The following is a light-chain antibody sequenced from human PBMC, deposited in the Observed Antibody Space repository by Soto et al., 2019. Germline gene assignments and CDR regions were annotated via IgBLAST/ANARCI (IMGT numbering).Light chain of an antibody. CDR1: QSVSRSY. V-gene: IGKV3-20*01. CDR2: GAS. Sequence: EIVLTQSPGTLSLSPGERATLSCRASQSVSRSYLAWYQQKPGQAPRLLIDGASSRATGIPDRFSGSGSGTDFTLPIIRLETEDFAVYYCQQYGISAWTFGQGTKVEIK. CDR3: QQYGISAWT. J-gene: IGKJ1*01.